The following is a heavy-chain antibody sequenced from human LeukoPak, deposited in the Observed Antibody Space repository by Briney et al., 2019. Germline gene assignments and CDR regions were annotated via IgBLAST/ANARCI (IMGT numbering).Heavy chain of an antibody. CDR1: GFTFSSYG. V-gene: IGHV3-33*01. J-gene: IGHJ4*02. CDR3: ARAHYYDFWSGYLSGGSPDLVDY. D-gene: IGHD3-3*01. Sequence: GGSLRLSCAASGFTFSSYGMHWVRQAPGKGLEWVAVIWYDGSNKYYADSVKGRFTISRDNSKNTLYLQMNSLRAEDTAVYYCARAHYYDFWSGYLSGGSPDLVDYWGQGTLSPSPQ. CDR2: IWYDGSNK.